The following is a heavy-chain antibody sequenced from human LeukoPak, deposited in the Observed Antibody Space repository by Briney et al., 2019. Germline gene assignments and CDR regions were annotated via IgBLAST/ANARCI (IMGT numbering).Heavy chain of an antibody. CDR1: GFTVSSNY. J-gene: IGHJ4*02. D-gene: IGHD6-6*01. CDR3: ARFEYSSSCFDY. CDR2: IYSGGST. Sequence: GGSLRLSCAASGFTVSSNYMSWVRQAPGKGLEWISDIYSGGSTYYADSVKGRFTISRDNSKNTLYLQMNSLRAEDTAVYYCARFEYSSSCFDYWGQGTLVTVSS. V-gene: IGHV3-53*01.